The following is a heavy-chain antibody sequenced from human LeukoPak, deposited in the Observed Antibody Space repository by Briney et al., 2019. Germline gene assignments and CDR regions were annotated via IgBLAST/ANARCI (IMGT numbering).Heavy chain of an antibody. V-gene: IGHV3-23*01. CDR3: AKQSAGSAAWYSLHYDF. J-gene: IGHJ4*02. CDR1: GFTFSSYA. CDR2: ISGSGDNT. Sequence: GGSLRLSCAASGFTFSSYAMSWVRQAPGKGLEWVSGISGSGDNTYYADSVKGRFTISRDNSKDTLYLQMNGLRAEDTAVYFCAKQSAGSAAWYSLHYDFWGQGTLVTVSS. D-gene: IGHD6-13*01.